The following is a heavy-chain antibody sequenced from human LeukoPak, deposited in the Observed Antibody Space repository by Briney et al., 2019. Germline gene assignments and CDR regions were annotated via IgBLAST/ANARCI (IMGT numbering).Heavy chain of an antibody. D-gene: IGHD3-10*01. Sequence: SETLSLTCTVSGGSITNYYWTWIRQPPRKGLEWIGYIYYSGSTNYNPSLKSRVTISVDTSKNQFSLKLSSVTAADTAVYYCARGGVANNWFEPWGQGTLVTVSS. J-gene: IGHJ5*02. V-gene: IGHV4-59*01. CDR2: IYYSGST. CDR3: ARGGVANNWFEP. CDR1: GGSITNYY.